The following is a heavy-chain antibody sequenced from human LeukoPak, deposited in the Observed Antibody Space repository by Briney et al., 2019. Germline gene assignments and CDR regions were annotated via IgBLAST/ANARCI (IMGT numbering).Heavy chain of an antibody. CDR1: GGSFSGYY. CDR2: INHSGST. J-gene: IGHJ6*03. V-gene: IGHV4-34*01. D-gene: IGHD2-2*02. Sequence: SETLSPTCAVYGGSFSGYYWSWIRQPPGKGLEWIGEINHSGSTNYNPSLKSRVTISVDTSKNQFSLKLSSVTAADTAVYYCARGRYCSSTSCYIAYYYYMDVWAKGPRSPSP. CDR3: ARGRYCSSTSCYIAYYYYMDV.